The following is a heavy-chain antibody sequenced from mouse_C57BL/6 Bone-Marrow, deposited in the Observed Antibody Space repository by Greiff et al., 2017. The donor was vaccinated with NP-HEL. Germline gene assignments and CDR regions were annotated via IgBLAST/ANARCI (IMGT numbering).Heavy chain of an antibody. CDR1: GYTFTSYG. CDR3: SRWRYYGSSRLFAY. J-gene: IGHJ3*01. V-gene: IGHV1-81*01. Sequence: QVQLKQSGAELARPGASVKLSCKASGYTFTSYGISWVKQRTGQGLEWIGEIYPRSGNTYYNEKFKGKATLTADKSSSTAYMELRSRSSEYAAVYFCSRWRYYGSSRLFAYWGQGTLVTVSA. D-gene: IGHD1-1*01. CDR2: IYPRSGNT.